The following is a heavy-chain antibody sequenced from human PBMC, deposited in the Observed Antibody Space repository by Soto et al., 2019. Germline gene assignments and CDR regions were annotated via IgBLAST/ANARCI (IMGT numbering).Heavy chain of an antibody. D-gene: IGHD3-22*01. Sequence: GESLKISCKGSGYSFTSYWIGWVRQMPGKGLEWMGIIYPGDSDTRYSPSFQGQVTISDGKSISTAYLQWSSLKASDNAMYYCESQYYYDSSGYYYFDYWGQGTLVTVSS. CDR1: GYSFTSYW. CDR2: IYPGDSDT. J-gene: IGHJ4*02. CDR3: ESQYYYDSSGYYYFDY. V-gene: IGHV5-51*01.